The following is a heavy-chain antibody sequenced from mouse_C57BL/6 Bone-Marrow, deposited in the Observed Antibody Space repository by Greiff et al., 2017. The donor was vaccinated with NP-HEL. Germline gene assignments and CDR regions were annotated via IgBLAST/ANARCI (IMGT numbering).Heavy chain of an antibody. CDR3: ARSRVYYDYDGGFAY. V-gene: IGHV1-81*01. CDR1: GYTFTSYG. Sequence: VMLVESGAELARPGASVKLSCKASGYTFTSYGISWVKQRPGQGLEWIGEIYPRSGNTYYNEKFKGKATLTADKSSSTAYMELRSLTSEDSAVYFCARSRVYYDYDGGFAYWGQGTLVTVSA. J-gene: IGHJ3*01. D-gene: IGHD2-4*01. CDR2: IYPRSGNT.